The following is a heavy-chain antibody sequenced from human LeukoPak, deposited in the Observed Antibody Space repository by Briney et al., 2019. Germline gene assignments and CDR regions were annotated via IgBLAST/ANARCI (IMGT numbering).Heavy chain of an antibody. J-gene: IGHJ4*02. D-gene: IGHD6-19*01. CDR1: GFAFSSYW. Sequence: GGSLRLSCAASGFAFSSYWMSWDRQAPGKGLEWVANIKQDGSEKYYVDSVKGRFTISRDNAKNSLYLQMNSLRAEDTAVYYCARGPRLYSSGWYPPPDYWGQGTLVTVSS. V-gene: IGHV3-7*01. CDR2: IKQDGSEK. CDR3: ARGPRLYSSGWYPPPDY.